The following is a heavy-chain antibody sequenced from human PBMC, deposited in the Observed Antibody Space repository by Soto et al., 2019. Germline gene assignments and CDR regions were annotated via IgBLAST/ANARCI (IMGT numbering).Heavy chain of an antibody. Sequence: SVKVSCKASGGTFSSYTISWVRQAPGQGLEWMGRIIPIQNKANYALKFQDRVAITADRSTRTAYMELRSLRPEDTAVYYCAKSLLFVDHAYMDVWGKGTTVTVSS. J-gene: IGHJ6*03. CDR1: GGTFSSYT. CDR2: IIPIQNKA. CDR3: AKSLLFVDHAYMDV. D-gene: IGHD2-15*01. V-gene: IGHV1-69*02.